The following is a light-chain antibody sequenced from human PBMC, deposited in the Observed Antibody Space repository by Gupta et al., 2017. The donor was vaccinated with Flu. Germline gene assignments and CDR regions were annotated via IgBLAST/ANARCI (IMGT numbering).Light chain of an antibody. Sequence: QVVTPPPPVSVSPGPTARTTCSGGNLPRQYVYWYQQKPGQAPILIMYKDTERPSGIPERFSGSSSETTVTLTSSGVQTEDEADYYCHSSDPSGTDVVFGGGTKVTVL. CDR2: KDT. V-gene: IGLV3-25*02. CDR1: NLPRQY. J-gene: IGLJ2*01. CDR3: HSSDPSGTDVV.